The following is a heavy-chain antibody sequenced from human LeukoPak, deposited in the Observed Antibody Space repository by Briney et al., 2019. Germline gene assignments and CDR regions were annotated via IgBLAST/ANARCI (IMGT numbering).Heavy chain of an antibody. CDR2: IYYSGST. D-gene: IGHD3-16*02. CDR3: AAGARGELSPNFDY. J-gene: IGHJ4*02. V-gene: IGHV4-59*01. CDR1: AGSISSYY. Sequence: SETLSLTCTVSAGSISSYYWSWIRQPPGKGLEWIGYIYYSGSTNYNPSLKSRVTISVDTSKNQFSLKLSSVTAADTAVYYCAAGARGELSPNFDYWGQGTLVTVSS.